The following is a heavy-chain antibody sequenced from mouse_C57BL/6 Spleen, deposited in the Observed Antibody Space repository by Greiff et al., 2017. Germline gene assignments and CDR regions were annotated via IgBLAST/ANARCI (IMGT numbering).Heavy chain of an antibody. CDR1: GFSLTSYG. Sequence: QVQLKESGPGLVAPSQSLSITCTVSGFSLTSYGVHWVRQPPGKGLEWLVVIWSDGSTTYNSALKSRLSISKDNSKSQGFLKMNSLQTDDTAMYYCARRPALYCGSRGYAMDYWGQGTSVTVSS. CDR3: ARRPALYCGSRGYAMDY. D-gene: IGHD1-1*01. CDR2: IWSDGST. V-gene: IGHV2-6*03. J-gene: IGHJ4*01.